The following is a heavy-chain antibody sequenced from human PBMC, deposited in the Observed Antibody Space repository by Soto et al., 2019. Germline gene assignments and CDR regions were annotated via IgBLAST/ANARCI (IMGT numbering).Heavy chain of an antibody. CDR1: AGSISSSSNY. D-gene: IGHD2-15*01. CDR2: IYFDGTT. CDR3: AVGQYLAWSPY. J-gene: IGHJ4*02. V-gene: IGHV4-39*01. Sequence: SETLSLTCTASAGSISSSSNYRGLIRQPPGKGLEWIGSIYFDGTTHYNPSLKSRVAISVDPSKNQFSLTLSPVTAADTAVYYCAVGQYLAWSPYWGQGALVTVSS.